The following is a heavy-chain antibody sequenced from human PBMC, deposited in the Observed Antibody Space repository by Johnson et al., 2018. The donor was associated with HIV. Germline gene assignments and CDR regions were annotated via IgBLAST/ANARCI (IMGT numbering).Heavy chain of an antibody. J-gene: IGHJ3*02. CDR2: ISSSGSTI. D-gene: IGHD3-9*01. CDR3: AREGLGDILTGLAFDI. Sequence: QVQLVESGGGLVKPGGSLRLSCAASGFTFTDYYMNWMRQAPGKGLEWVSHISSSGSTIYYADSVTGRFTISRDHAKNSLSLHMNSRRAEDTAVYYCAREGLGDILTGLAFDIWGQGTMVTVSS. V-gene: IGHV3-11*04. CDR1: GFTFTDYY.